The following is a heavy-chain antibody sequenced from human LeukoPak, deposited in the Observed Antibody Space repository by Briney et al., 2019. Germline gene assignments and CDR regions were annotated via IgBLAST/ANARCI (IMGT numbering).Heavy chain of an antibody. J-gene: IGHJ3*02. D-gene: IGHD2-21*01. CDR2: INPNSGGT. V-gene: IGHV1-2*02. Sequence: ASVKVSCKASGYTFTGYYTHWVRQAPGQGLEWMGWINPNSGGTNYAQKFQGRVTMTRDTSISTAYMELSRLRSDDTAVYYCARGPYSYGIGKYCGGDCSEAENAFDIRGQGTMVTVSS. CDR1: GYTFTGYY. CDR3: ARGPYSYGIGKYCGGDCSEAENAFDI.